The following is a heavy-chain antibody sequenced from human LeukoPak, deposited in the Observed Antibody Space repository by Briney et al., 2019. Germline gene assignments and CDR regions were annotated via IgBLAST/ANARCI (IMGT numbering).Heavy chain of an antibody. CDR2: ISAYNGNT. J-gene: IGHJ3*02. CDR3: ASGLVRGVMKVAFDI. CDR1: GYTFTSYG. D-gene: IGHD3-10*01. Sequence: ASVKVSCKASGYTFTSYGISWVRQAPGQGLEWMGWISAYNGNTNYAQKLQGRVTMTTDTSTSTAYMELRSLRSDDTAVYYCASGLVRGVMKVAFDIWGQGTMVTVSS. V-gene: IGHV1-18*01.